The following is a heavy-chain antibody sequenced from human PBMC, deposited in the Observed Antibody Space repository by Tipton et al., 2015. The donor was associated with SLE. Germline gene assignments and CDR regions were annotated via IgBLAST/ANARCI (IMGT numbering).Heavy chain of an antibody. J-gene: IGHJ3*01. V-gene: IGHV4-59*08. CDR2: IDQIGSA. D-gene: IGHD3-3*01. Sequence: TLSLTCIVSGGSISGNYWSWIRQPPGKRLEWIGYIDQIGSANYNPSLQSRVTISVGRSKTQFSLKLRSVSAADSAMYYCARHGYDFWSGYYHHVFDVWGQGTMLTVSS. CDR3: ARHGYDFWSGYYHHVFDV. CDR1: GGSISGNY.